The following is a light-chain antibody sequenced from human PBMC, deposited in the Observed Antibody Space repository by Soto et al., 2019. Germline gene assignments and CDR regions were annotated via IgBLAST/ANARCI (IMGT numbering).Light chain of an antibody. Sequence: QSALTQPASVSGSPGQSITISCSGTSSDVGDYDSVSWYQQHPGKAPQLIIYDVTNRLSGVSNRFSGSKSGNTASLTISGLQAEDEADYYCISFASSDTLVVFGTGTKVTVL. J-gene: IGLJ1*01. CDR2: DVT. CDR3: ISFASSDTLVV. CDR1: SSDVGDYDS. V-gene: IGLV2-14*03.